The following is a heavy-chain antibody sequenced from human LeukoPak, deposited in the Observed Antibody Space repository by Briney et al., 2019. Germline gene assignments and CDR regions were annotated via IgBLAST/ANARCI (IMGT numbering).Heavy chain of an antibody. Sequence: GGSLRLSCGASGFTFSSCEMNWVRQAPGKGLEWVSYISSSGSTIYYADSVKGRFTISRDNAKNSLYLQMNSLRAEDTAVYYCAELGITMIEGVWGKGTTVTISS. CDR2: ISSSGSTI. D-gene: IGHD3-22*01. CDR3: AELGITMIEGV. V-gene: IGHV3-48*03. J-gene: IGHJ6*04. CDR1: GFTFSSCE.